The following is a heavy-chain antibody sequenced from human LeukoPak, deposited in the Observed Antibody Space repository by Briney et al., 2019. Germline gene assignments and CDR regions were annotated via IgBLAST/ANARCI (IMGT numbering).Heavy chain of an antibody. CDR2: IKQDGSEK. CDR3: ARDRGYYGSGSYYRGSTPWFDP. Sequence: GGSLRLSCAASGFTFLSYWMSWVRQAPGKGLEWVANIKQDGSEKYYVDSVKGRFTISRDNAKNSLYLQMNSLRAEDTAVYYCARDRGYYGSGSYYRGSTPWFDPWGQGTLVTVSS. V-gene: IGHV3-7*01. CDR1: GFTFLSYW. J-gene: IGHJ5*02. D-gene: IGHD3-10*01.